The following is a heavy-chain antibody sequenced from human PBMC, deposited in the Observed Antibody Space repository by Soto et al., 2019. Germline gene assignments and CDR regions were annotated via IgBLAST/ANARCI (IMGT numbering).Heavy chain of an antibody. J-gene: IGHJ4*02. CDR1: GYTFTSYA. V-gene: IGHV1-3*01. D-gene: IGHD6-19*01. CDR3: ARDPAGSSGWYENYFDY. CDR2: INAGNGNT. Sequence: ASVKVSCKASGYTFTSYAMHWVRQAPGQRLEWMGWINAGNGNTKYSQKLQGRVTITRDTSASTAYMELSSLRSEDTAVYYCARDPAGSSGWYENYFDYWGQGTLVTVSS.